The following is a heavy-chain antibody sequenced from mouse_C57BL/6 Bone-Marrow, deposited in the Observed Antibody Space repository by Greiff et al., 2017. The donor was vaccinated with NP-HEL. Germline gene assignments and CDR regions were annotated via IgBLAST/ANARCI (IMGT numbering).Heavy chain of an antibody. CDR2: IDPENGDN. V-gene: IGHV14-4*01. Sequence: VQLQQSGAELVRPGASVKLSCTASGFNITDDYMHWVKQRPEQGLAWIGWIDPENGDNEYASTFQGKATITADTSSNTAYLQLCSLTSEDTAVYYCTPCTYGNAMDYWGQGTSVTVSS. D-gene: IGHD2-1*01. CDR3: TPCTYGNAMDY. CDR1: GFNITDDY. J-gene: IGHJ4*01.